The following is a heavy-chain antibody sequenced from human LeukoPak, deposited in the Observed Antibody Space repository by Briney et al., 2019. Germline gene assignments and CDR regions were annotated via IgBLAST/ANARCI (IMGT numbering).Heavy chain of an antibody. J-gene: IGHJ4*02. V-gene: IGHV1-69*01. CDR2: IIPIFGTA. D-gene: IGHD3-22*01. Sequence: ASVKVSCKASGGTFSSYAISWVRQAPGQGLEWMGGIIPIFGTANYAQKFQGRVTITADESTSTAYMELSSLRSEDTAVYYCASAFDSSGYYPYYFDYWGQGTLVTVSS. CDR3: ASAFDSSGYYPYYFDY. CDR1: GGTFSSYA.